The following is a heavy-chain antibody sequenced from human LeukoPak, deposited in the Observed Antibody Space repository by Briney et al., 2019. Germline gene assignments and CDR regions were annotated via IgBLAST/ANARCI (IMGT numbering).Heavy chain of an antibody. CDR1: GFTFSSYA. CDR3: ARGYSYGRGPDAFDI. V-gene: IGHV3-30*04. J-gene: IGHJ3*02. CDR2: ISYDGSNK. Sequence: TGGSLRLSCAASGFTFSSYAMHWVRQAPGKGLEWVAVISYDGSNKYYADSVKGRFTISRDNSKNTLYLQMNSLRAEDTAVYYCARGYSYGRGPDAFDIWGQGTMVTVSS. D-gene: IGHD5-18*01.